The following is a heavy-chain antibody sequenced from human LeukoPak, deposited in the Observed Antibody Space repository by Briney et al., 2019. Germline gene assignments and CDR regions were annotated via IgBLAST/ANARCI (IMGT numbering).Heavy chain of an antibody. J-gene: IGHJ4*02. CDR2: FYYSGST. D-gene: IGHD5-18*01. CDR1: GGSVSGYY. Sequence: SETLSLTCTVSGGSVSGYYWSWIRQSPGKRLEWIGYFYYSGSTSYNPSLNSRVTISVDTSKNQFSLRVSSVTAADTAVYYCARHRLGYTYGPFDYWGQGTLVTVSS. CDR3: ARHRLGYTYGPFDY. V-gene: IGHV4-59*08.